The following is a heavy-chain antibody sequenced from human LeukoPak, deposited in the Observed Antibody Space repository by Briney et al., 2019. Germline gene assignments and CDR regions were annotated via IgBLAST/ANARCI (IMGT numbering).Heavy chain of an antibody. CDR2: IYTSGST. D-gene: IGHD2-15*01. CDR1: GGSISSYY. CDR3: ARVNEGCSGGSCYDYFDY. J-gene: IGHJ4*02. Sequence: PSETLSLTCTVSGGSISSYYWSWIRQPAGKGLEWIGRIYTSGSTNYNPSLKSRVTMSVDTSKNQFSLKLSSVTAADTAVYYCARVNEGCSGGSCYDYFDYWGQGTLVTVSS. V-gene: IGHV4-4*07.